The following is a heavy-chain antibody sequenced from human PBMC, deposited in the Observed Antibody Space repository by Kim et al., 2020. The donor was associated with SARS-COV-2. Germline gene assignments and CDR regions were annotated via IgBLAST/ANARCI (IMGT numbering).Heavy chain of an antibody. CDR3: AGSYAMGV. J-gene: IGHJ6*02. CDR1: GDSVSGNTVA. V-gene: IGHV6-1*01. Sequence: SQTLSLTCAISGDSVSGNTVAWHWIRQSPSRGLEWLGRTYYRSMWYYDYAVSVKGRISINPDTSKNQFSLQLNSVTPEDTAVYYFAGSYAMGVWGQGTT. CDR2: TYYRSMWYY.